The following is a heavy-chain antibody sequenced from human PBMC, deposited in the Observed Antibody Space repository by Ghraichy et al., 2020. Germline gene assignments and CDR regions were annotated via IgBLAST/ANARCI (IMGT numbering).Heavy chain of an antibody. J-gene: IGHJ4*02. D-gene: IGHD6-19*01. V-gene: IGHV3-21*01. Sequence: LSLTCAASGFTFSSYSMNWVRQAPGKGLEWVSSISSSSSYIYYADSVKGRFTISRDNAKNSLYLQMNSLRAEDTAVYYCARAGAYSSGWSYYFDYWGQGTLVTVSS. CDR1: GFTFSSYS. CDR2: ISSSSSYI. CDR3: ARAGAYSSGWSYYFDY.